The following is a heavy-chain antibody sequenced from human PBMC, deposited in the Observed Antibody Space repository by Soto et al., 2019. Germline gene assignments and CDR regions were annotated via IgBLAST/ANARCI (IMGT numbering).Heavy chain of an antibody. J-gene: IGHJ6*02. CDR1: GGTFSSYA. D-gene: IGHD3-22*01. CDR2: IIPIFGTA. V-gene: IGHV1-69*06. Sequence: VASVKVSCKASGGTFSSYAISWVRQAPGQGLEWMGGIIPIFGTANYAQKFQGRVTITADKSTSTAYMELSSLRSEDTAVYYCARPVSSGYSGRPYYGMDVWGQGTTVTVSS. CDR3: ARPVSSGYSGRPYYGMDV.